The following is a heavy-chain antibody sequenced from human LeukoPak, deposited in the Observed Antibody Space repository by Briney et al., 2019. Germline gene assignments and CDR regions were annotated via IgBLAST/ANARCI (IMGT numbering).Heavy chain of an antibody. D-gene: IGHD1-1*01. CDR2: INHSGST. CDR3: ARENWKLPGEMDY. CDR1: GGSFSGYY. J-gene: IGHJ4*02. Sequence: PSETLSLTCAVYGGSFSGYYWSWIRQPPGKGLEWIGEINHSGSTNYNPSLKSRVTISVDTSKNQFSLKLSSVTAADTAVYYCARENWKLPGEMDYWGRGALVTVSS. V-gene: IGHV4-34*01.